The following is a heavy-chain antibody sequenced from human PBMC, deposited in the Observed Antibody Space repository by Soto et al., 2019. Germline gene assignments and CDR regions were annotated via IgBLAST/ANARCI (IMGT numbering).Heavy chain of an antibody. CDR3: ARQLQGNIVVVNQDAFDI. V-gene: IGHV4-39*01. J-gene: IGHJ3*02. Sequence: SETLSLTCTVSGGSISSSSYYWGWIRQPPGKGLEWIGSIYYSGSTYYNPSLKSRVTISVDTSKNQFSLKLSSVTAADTAVCYCARQLQGNIVVVNQDAFDIWGQGTMVTVSS. CDR2: IYYSGST. CDR1: GGSISSSSYY. D-gene: IGHD2-15*01.